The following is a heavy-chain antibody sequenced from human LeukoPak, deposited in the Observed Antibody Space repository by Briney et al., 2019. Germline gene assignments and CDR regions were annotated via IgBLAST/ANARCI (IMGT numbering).Heavy chain of an antibody. CDR2: INSDGSST. V-gene: IGHV3-74*01. J-gene: IGHJ4*02. Sequence: GGSLRLSCAASGFTFSSYWMHWVRQGPGKGLVWVSRINSDGSSTSYADSVKDRITISRDNAKNTLYLQMNSLRVEDTAVYYCYWEGSWGQGTLVTVSS. CDR1: GFTFSSYW. CDR3: YWEGS. D-gene: IGHD1-26*01.